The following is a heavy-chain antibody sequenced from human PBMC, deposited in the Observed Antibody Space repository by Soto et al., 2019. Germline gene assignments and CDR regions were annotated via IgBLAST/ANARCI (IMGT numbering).Heavy chain of an antibody. Sequence: EVQLLESGGGLVQPGGSLRLSCAASGFTFSSYAMSWVRQAPGKGLEWVSAISGSGGSTYYADSVKGRFTISRDNAKNSLYLQMNSLRDEDTAVYYCAREITIFGVVPLPWYFDLWGRGTLVTVSS. CDR1: GFTFSSYA. CDR3: AREITIFGVVPLPWYFDL. J-gene: IGHJ2*01. D-gene: IGHD3-3*01. CDR2: ISGSGGST. V-gene: IGHV3-23*01.